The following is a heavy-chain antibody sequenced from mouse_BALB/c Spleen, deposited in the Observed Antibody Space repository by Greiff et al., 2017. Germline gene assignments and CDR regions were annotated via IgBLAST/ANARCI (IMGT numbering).Heavy chain of an antibody. V-gene: IGHV3-2*02. CDR3: ARYLLITTGHYYAMDY. Sequence: VQLQQSGPGLVKPSQSLSLTCTVTGYSITSDYAWNWIRQFPGNKLEWMGYISYSGSTSYNPSLKSRISITRDTSKNQFFLQLNSVTTEDTATYYCARYLLITTGHYYAMDYWGQGTSVTVSS. CDR1: GYSITSDYA. D-gene: IGHD1-2*01. CDR2: ISYSGST. J-gene: IGHJ4*01.